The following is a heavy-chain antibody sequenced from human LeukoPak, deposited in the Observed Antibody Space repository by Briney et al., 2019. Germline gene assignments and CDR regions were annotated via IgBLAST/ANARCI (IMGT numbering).Heavy chain of an antibody. D-gene: IGHD3-22*01. CDR3: ARGNSYYDSSGAFDY. V-gene: IGHV4-59*01. CDR1: GVSISPYY. CDR2: IHYSGST. J-gene: IGHJ4*02. Sequence: SETLSLTCTVSGVSISPYYWSWIRQPPGKGLEWMGYIHYSGSTNYNPSLKSPVSMSVDTSKNQFSLKLNSVTAADTAVYYCARGNSYYDSSGAFDYWGQGTLVTVSS.